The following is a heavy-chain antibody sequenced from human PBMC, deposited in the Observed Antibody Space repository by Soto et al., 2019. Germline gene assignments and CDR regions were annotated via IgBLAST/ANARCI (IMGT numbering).Heavy chain of an antibody. CDR2: IIPIFGTA. Sequence: QVQLVQSGAEVKKPGSSVKVSCKASGGTFSSYAISWVRQAPGQGLEWMGGIIPIFGTANYAQKFQGRVTITADESTSTAYMELSSRRSEDTAVYYCARGDYYDSSAIFLSLDYWGQGTLVTVSS. CDR1: GGTFSSYA. V-gene: IGHV1-69*01. CDR3: ARGDYYDSSAIFLSLDY. D-gene: IGHD3-22*01. J-gene: IGHJ4*02.